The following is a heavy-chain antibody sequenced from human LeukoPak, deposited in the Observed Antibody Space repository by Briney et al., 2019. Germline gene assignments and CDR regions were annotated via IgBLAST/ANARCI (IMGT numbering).Heavy chain of an antibody. J-gene: IGHJ2*01. CDR2: IYYSGTT. Sequence: SETLSLTCSVSGGSISTPYYWNWIRQPPGKGLEWIGYIYYSGTTNYNPSLKSRVTISVDTSQNQFSLKLSPVTAADTAVYYCARGRPMAPHRNRYFDLWGRGTLVTVSS. CDR3: ARGRPMAPHRNRYFDL. CDR1: GGSISTPYY. D-gene: IGHD3-10*01. V-gene: IGHV4-59*01.